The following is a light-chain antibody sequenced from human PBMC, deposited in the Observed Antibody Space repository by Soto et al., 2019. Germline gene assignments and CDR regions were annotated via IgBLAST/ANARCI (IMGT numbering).Light chain of an antibody. Sequence: QSALTQPASVSGSPGQSITISCTGTSSDVGNYNLVSWYQQHPGKAPKLMIYEVSKRPSGVSDRFSGSKSGNTASLTISGLQAEDEADYYCCSYAGGSVVFGGGTKLTV. CDR3: CSYAGGSVV. CDR1: SSDVGNYNL. V-gene: IGLV2-23*02. CDR2: EVS. J-gene: IGLJ2*01.